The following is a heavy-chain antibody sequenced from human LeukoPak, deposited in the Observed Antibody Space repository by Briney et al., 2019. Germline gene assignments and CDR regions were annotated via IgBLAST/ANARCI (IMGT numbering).Heavy chain of an antibody. V-gene: IGHV1-8*01. CDR1: GYTFTSCD. D-gene: IGHD6-19*01. CDR3: TRGSSGRRDN. Sequence: AASVKVSCKASGYTFTSCDINWVRQATGQGLEWMGWMNPNSGNTGYGQSFQGRITMTRDISIGTAYMELSNLTSEDTAIYYCTRGSSGRRDNWGQETLVTVSA. CDR2: MNPNSGNT. J-gene: IGHJ4*02.